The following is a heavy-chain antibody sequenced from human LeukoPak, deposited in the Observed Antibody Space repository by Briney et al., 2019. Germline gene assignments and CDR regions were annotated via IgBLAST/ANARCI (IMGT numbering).Heavy chain of an antibody. V-gene: IGHV3-30*18. Sequence: GGSLRLSCAASGFIFSSYGMHWVRQAPGKGLEWVAVISYDGRNKYYADSVKGRFTISRDNSKNTLYLQMNSLRAEDTAVYYCAKVKARGSGYGKGPFDYWGQGTLVTVSS. D-gene: IGHD5-12*01. J-gene: IGHJ4*02. CDR2: ISYDGRNK. CDR3: AKVKARGSGYGKGPFDY. CDR1: GFIFSSYG.